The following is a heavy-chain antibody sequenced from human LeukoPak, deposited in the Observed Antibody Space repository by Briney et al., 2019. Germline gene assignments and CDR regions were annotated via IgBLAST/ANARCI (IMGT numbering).Heavy chain of an antibody. CDR1: DGSISTYY. CDR2: IYHSGTT. V-gene: IGHV4-59*12. J-gene: IGHJ4*02. D-gene: IGHD3-10*01. CDR3: ATLCDYGSAYYFDH. Sequence: SETLSLTCTVSDGSISTYYWSWIRQPPGKGLEYIGYIYHSGTTNYNPSLKSRVTMSVDTSQNQFSLKLSSVTAADTAVYYCATLCDYGSAYYFDHWGQGTLVTVSS.